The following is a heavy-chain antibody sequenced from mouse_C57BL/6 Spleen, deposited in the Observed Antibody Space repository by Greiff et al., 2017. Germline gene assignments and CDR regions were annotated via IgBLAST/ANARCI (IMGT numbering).Heavy chain of an antibody. J-gene: IGHJ4*01. V-gene: IGHV1-7*01. CDR3: ARSMDYYGSSSYYYAMDY. CDR1: GYTFTSYW. Sequence: VKLVESGAELAKPGASVKLSCKASGYTFTSYWMHWVKQRPGQGLEWIGYINPSSGYTKYNQKFKDKATLTADKSSSTAYMQLSSLTYEDSAVYYCARSMDYYGSSSYYYAMDYWGQGTSVTVSS. D-gene: IGHD1-1*01. CDR2: INPSSGYT.